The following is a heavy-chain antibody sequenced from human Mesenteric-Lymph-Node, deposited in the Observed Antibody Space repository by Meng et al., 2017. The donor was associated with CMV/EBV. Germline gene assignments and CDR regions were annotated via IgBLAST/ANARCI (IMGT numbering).Heavy chain of an antibody. J-gene: IGHJ6*02. CDR1: GGSLSGYY. CDR3: ARVGSEGGNYSSGHYGMDV. V-gene: IGHV4-34*01. D-gene: IGHD4-11*01. CDR2: INHSGST. Sequence: SETLSLTCAVYGGSLSGYYWSWSRQPPGKGLEWIGEINHSGSTDYNPSLKSRITISVDTSKNQLPLKLSSVAAPDTAVYYCARVGSEGGNYSSGHYGMDVWGQGTTVTVSS.